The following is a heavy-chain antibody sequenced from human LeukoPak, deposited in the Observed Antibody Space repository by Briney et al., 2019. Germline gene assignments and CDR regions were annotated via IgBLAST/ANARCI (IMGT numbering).Heavy chain of an antibody. V-gene: IGHV3-21*01. CDR2: ITSGGDYI. CDR1: GFTFNPFN. J-gene: IGHJ4*02. D-gene: IGHD3-9*01. Sequence: GGSLRLSCAASGFTFNPFNMNWVRQAPGKGLEGVSSITSGGDYIYYADSVKGRFTTSRDNAKNSLSLQLNSLRVEDTAVYYCARGHYDVLAASYKWTPDYWGQGTLVTVSS. CDR3: ARGHYDVLAASYKWTPDY.